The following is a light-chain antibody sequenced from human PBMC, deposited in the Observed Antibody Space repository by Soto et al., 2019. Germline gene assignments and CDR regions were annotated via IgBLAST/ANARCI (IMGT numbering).Light chain of an antibody. CDR3: QQYGSSWT. Sequence: EIELTQSPGTLSLSPGERATLSCRASQSVSSSYLAWYQQKPGQAPRLLIYGASSRATGIPDRFSGSGCGTDFTLTISRLEREDFAVYYCQQYGSSWTFGQGTKVEIK. J-gene: IGKJ1*01. CDR1: QSVSSSY. CDR2: GAS. V-gene: IGKV3-20*01.